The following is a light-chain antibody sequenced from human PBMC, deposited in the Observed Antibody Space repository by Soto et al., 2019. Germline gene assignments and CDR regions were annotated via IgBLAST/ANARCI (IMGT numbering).Light chain of an antibody. V-gene: IGKV3-20*01. CDR1: QSVSNNY. CDR2: GAS. J-gene: IGKJ1*01. Sequence: EIVLTQSRGTVSLSPGERATLSCRASQSVSNNYLAWYQQKPGQAPRLLIYGASNRATGIPDRFSGSGSGTDFTLTISRLEPEDFAVYYCQQYGSSGTFGQGTKV. CDR3: QQYGSSGT.